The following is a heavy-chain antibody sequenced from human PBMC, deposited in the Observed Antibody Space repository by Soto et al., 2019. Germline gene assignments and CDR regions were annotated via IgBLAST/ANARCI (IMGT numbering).Heavy chain of an antibody. V-gene: IGHV3-11*01. J-gene: IGHJ4*02. CDR1: GFSFSDYY. D-gene: IGHD6-19*01. Sequence: QVQLVESGGGLVKPGGSLRLSCAASGFSFSDYYMSWIRQAPGKGLERVSYITHSGSIIHYADSVKGRFTISRDNTKNSLYLQMNSLRAEDTAVYYCARLAVAGTHYFDNWGQGTLVTVSS. CDR3: ARLAVAGTHYFDN. CDR2: ITHSGSII.